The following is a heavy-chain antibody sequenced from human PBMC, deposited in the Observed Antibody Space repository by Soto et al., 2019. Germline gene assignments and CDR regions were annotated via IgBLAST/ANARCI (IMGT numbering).Heavy chain of an antibody. CDR3: AKDGSWGDHYYFDN. CDR2: ISGSGGST. J-gene: IGHJ4*02. D-gene: IGHD2-21*02. Sequence: GGSLRLSCAASGFTFSDYYMSWIRQAPGKGLEWVSSISGSGGSTYYSDSVRGRFTISRDNSKKVLYLEMNSLKGDDTAVYYCAKDGSWGDHYYFDNWGQGTLVTVSS. CDR1: GFTFSDYY. V-gene: IGHV3-23*01.